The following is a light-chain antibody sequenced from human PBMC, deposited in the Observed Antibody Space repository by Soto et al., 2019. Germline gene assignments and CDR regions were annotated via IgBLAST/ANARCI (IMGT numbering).Light chain of an antibody. Sequence: QSVLTQSPSASGTPGQRVTISCSGSSSNIGSNTVNWYQQPPGTAPKLLIYSNNQRPSGVPDRFSGSKSGTSASLAISGLQSEDEADYYCAAWDDSLNALVFGGGTKVTVL. CDR1: SSNIGSNT. V-gene: IGLV1-44*01. J-gene: IGLJ2*01. CDR3: AAWDDSLNALV. CDR2: SNN.